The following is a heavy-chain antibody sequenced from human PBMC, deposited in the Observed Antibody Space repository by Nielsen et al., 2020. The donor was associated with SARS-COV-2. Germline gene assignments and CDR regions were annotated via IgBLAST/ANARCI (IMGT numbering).Heavy chain of an antibody. CDR2: IDPSDSYT. Sequence: GESLKISCKGSGYSFTSYWISWVRQMPGKGLEWMGRIDPSDSYTNYSPSFQGHVTISADKSISTAYLQWSSLKASDTAMYYCAIGAVKGRIWSGSYYFDYWGQGTLVTVSS. CDR3: AIGAVKGRIWSGSYYFDY. J-gene: IGHJ4*02. D-gene: IGHD3-3*01. V-gene: IGHV5-10-1*01. CDR1: GYSFTSYW.